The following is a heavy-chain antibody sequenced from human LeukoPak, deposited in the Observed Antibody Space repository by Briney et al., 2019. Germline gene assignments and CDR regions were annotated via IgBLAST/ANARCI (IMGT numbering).Heavy chain of an antibody. J-gene: IGHJ5*02. Sequence: GGSLRLSCAASGFTVSSNYMSWVRQAPGKGLEWVSVIYSGGSTYYADSVKGRFTISRDNAKNSLYLQMNSLRAEDTAVYYCARDHTGYSYGSWFDPWGQGTLVTVSS. CDR1: GFTVSSNY. D-gene: IGHD5-18*01. CDR2: IYSGGST. V-gene: IGHV3-66*01. CDR3: ARDHTGYSYGSWFDP.